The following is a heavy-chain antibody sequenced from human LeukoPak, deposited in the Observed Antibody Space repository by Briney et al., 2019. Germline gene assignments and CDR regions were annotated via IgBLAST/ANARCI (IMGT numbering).Heavy chain of an antibody. CDR1: GFTFSSYY. CDR2: IKRDGNEK. D-gene: IGHD3-3*01. CDR3: ARENWRSIDY. J-gene: IGHJ4*02. V-gene: IGHV3-7*01. Sequence: GGSLRLSCGASGFTFSSYYMSWVRQTPGKGLEWVAMIKRDGNEKYYVDSVKGRFTISRDNAKISLFLQMSSLRAEDTAVYFCARENWRSIDYWGQGTLVTVSS.